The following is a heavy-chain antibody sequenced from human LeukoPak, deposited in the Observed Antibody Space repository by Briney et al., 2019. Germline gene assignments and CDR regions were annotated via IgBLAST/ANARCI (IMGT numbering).Heavy chain of an antibody. J-gene: IGHJ6*02. D-gene: IGHD6-13*01. CDR3: AKVGSIAAAGGIYYYYGMDV. Sequence: GWSLRLSCAAAGFTFSSYGRHWVRQAPGKGLAWVTVISYDGSNKYYADSVKGRFTISRDNSKNTLYLQMNSLRAEDTAVYYCAKVGSIAAAGGIYYYYGMDVWGQGTTVTVSS. V-gene: IGHV3-30*18. CDR2: ISYDGSNK. CDR1: GFTFSSYG.